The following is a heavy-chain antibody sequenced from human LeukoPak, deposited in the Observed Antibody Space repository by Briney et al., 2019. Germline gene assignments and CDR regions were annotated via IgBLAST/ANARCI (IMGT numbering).Heavy chain of an antibody. CDR3: ARGAHYYDSSGYYSPDAFDI. D-gene: IGHD3-22*01. V-gene: IGHV1-69*04. Sequence: GASMTVSCKASGGTFSNYAINWVRQAPGQGLEWMGGIIPILGIANYAQKFQGRVTITADKSTSTAYMELSSLRSEDTAVYYCARGAHYYDSSGYYSPDAFDIWGQGTMVTVSS. CDR1: GGTFSNYA. CDR2: IIPILGIA. J-gene: IGHJ3*02.